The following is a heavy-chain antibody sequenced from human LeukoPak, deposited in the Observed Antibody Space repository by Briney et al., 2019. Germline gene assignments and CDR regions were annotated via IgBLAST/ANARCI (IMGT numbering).Heavy chain of an antibody. V-gene: IGHV4-59*01. CDR1: GGSISSYY. D-gene: IGHD1-26*01. Sequence: SETLSLTCTVSGGSISSYYWSWIRQPPGKGLEWIGYIYYSGSTSYNPSLKSRVTISVDASKNQFSLKLSSVTAADTAVYYCARGYSGSYGRFDYWGQGTLVTVSS. J-gene: IGHJ4*02. CDR2: IYYSGST. CDR3: ARGYSGSYGRFDY.